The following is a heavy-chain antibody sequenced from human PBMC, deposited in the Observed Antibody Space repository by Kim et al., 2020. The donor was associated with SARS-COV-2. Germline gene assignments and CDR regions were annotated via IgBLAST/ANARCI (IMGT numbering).Heavy chain of an antibody. CDR3: ARGWNLDY. J-gene: IGHJ4*02. CDR1: GFIFSSYW. V-gene: IGHV3-7*03. CDR2: IKQDGSEK. D-gene: IGHD6-19*01. Sequence: GGSLRLSCAASGFIFSSYWMSWVRQAPGKGLEWVANIKQDGSEKLYVDSVKGRFTISRDNAKNSLHLQMNSLRAEDTAVYYCARGWNLDYWGQGTLLTVSS.